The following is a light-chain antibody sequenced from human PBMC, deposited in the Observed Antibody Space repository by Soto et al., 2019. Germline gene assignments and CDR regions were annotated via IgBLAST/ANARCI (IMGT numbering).Light chain of an antibody. CDR2: DAS. Sequence: EIVLTQSPAILSMSPGERATLSCRASQSVSSYFAWYQQKPGQAPRLLIYDASNRATGDPARLSGSGSGTDFTLTISSLEPEDFAVYYCQQRRYWPVTFGQGTKVEIK. J-gene: IGKJ1*01. CDR1: QSVSSY. V-gene: IGKV3-11*01. CDR3: QQRRYWPVT.